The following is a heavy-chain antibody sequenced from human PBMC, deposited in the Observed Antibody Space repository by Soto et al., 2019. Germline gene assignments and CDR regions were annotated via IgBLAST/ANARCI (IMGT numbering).Heavy chain of an antibody. CDR3: ARGSADCSSTSCYGLVFDP. D-gene: IGHD2-2*01. CDR2: IYYSGST. J-gene: IGHJ5*02. V-gene: IGHV4-59*01. CDR1: GGSISSYY. Sequence: SETLSLTCTVSGGSISSYYWSWIRQPPGKGLEWIGYIYYSGSTNYNPSLKSRVTISVDTSKNQFSLKLSSVTAADTAVYYCARGSADCSSTSCYGLVFDPWGQGTLVTVSS.